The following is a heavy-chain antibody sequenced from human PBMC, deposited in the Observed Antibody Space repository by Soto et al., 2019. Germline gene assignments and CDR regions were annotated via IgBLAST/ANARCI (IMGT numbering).Heavy chain of an antibody. V-gene: IGHV1-69*04. CDR3: ARDIFEYSSS. CDR1: GGTFSSYT. J-gene: IGHJ4*02. CDR2: IIPIFGIA. Sequence: GASVKVSCKASGGTFSSYTISWVRQAPGQGLEWMGRIIPIFGIANYAQKFQGRVTITADKSTSTAYMELSSLRSEDTAVYYCARDIFEYSSSWGQGTLVTVSS. D-gene: IGHD6-6*01.